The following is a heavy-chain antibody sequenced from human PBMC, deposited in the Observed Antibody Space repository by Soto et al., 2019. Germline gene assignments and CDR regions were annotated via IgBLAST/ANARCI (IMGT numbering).Heavy chain of an antibody. Sequence: PSETLSLTCAVYGGSFSGYYWSWIRQPPGKXLEWIGEINHSGSTNYNPSLKSRVTISVDTSKNQFSLKLSSVTAADTAVYYCARAVPRFWSGYYYYYYGMDVWGQGTTVTVFS. D-gene: IGHD3-3*01. CDR3: ARAVPRFWSGYYYYYYGMDV. J-gene: IGHJ6*02. CDR1: GGSFSGYY. V-gene: IGHV4-34*01. CDR2: INHSGST.